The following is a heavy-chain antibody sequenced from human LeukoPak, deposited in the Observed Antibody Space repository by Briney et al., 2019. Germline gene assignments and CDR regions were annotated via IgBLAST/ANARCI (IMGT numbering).Heavy chain of an antibody. D-gene: IGHD1-26*01. CDR3: ARQLHSGSYSSYYYYMGV. Sequence: GASVKVSCKASGYTFTGYYMHWVRQAPGQGLEWMGWINPNSGGTNYAQKFQGRVSMTRDTSISTAYMEVSRLRSDDTAVYYCARQLHSGSYSSYYYYMGVWGKGTTVTVSS. J-gene: IGHJ6*03. CDR1: GYTFTGYY. V-gene: IGHV1-2*02. CDR2: INPNSGGT.